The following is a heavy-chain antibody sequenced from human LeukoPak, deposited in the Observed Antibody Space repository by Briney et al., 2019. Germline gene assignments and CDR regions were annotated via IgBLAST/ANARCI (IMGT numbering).Heavy chain of an antibody. J-gene: IGHJ6*03. CDR3: ARAVITIFGVVIHPYYMDV. CDR1: GGPISSYY. D-gene: IGHD3-3*01. Sequence: SETLSLTCTVSGGPISSYYWGWIRQPPGKGLEWIGYIYYSGSTNYNPSLKSRVTISVDTSKNQFSLKLSSVTAADTAVYYCARAVITIFGVVIHPYYMDVWGKGTTVTVSS. CDR2: IYYSGST. V-gene: IGHV4-59*01.